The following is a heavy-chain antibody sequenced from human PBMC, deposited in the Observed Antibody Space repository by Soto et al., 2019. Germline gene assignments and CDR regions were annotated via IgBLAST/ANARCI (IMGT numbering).Heavy chain of an antibody. CDR1: VGSVSSGSYY. Sequence: QVQLQESGPGLVKPSETLSLTCTVSVGSVSSGSYYWSWIRQPPGKGLEWIGYIYYSGSTNYNPSLRSRVTISVDTSKNQFYLKLSSLTAADTAVDYCARGRYYVRLPFDYWGQGTLVTVSS. D-gene: IGHD1-26*01. V-gene: IGHV4-61*01. CDR3: ARGRYYVRLPFDY. J-gene: IGHJ4*02. CDR2: IYYSGST.